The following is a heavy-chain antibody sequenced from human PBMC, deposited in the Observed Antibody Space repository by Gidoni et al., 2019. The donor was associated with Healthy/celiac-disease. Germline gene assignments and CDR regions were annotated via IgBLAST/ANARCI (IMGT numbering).Heavy chain of an antibody. CDR1: GFTFSSYA. CDR3: AFRFGEGDDAFDI. Sequence: EVQLLESGGGLVQPGGSLRLSCAASGFTFSSYAMTWVRQAPGKGLEWVSISSGSGGGTYYADSVKGQFTISRDNSKNTLYLQMNSLRAEDTAIYYWAFRFGEGDDAFDIWGQGTMVTVSS. V-gene: IGHV3-23*01. J-gene: IGHJ3*02. D-gene: IGHD3-10*01. CDR2: SSGSGGGT.